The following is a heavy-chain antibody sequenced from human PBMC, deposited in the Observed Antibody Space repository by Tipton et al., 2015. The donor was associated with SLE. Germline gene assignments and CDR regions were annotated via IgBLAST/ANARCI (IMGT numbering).Heavy chain of an antibody. D-gene: IGHD6-19*01. CDR3: ARDTLSVAGIFDY. CDR1: GFTFSDYY. CDR2: ISSSSSYT. Sequence: GSLRLSCAASGFTFSDYYMSWIRQAPGKGLEWVSYISSSSSYTNYADSVKGRFTISRDNAKNSLYLQMNSLRAEDTAVYYCARDTLSVAGIFDYWGQGTLVTVSS. J-gene: IGHJ4*02. V-gene: IGHV3-11*05.